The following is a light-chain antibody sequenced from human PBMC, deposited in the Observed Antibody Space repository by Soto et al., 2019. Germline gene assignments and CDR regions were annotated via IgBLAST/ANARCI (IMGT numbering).Light chain of an antibody. CDR1: QGISSY. Sequence: DIQLTQSPSFLSASVGDRVTITCRASQGISSYLAWYQQKPGKAPKLLIYAASTLQSGVPSRFSGSGSGTEFTLTISSLQPEDFATYYCQQLNSYPFFGGGTKVAIK. V-gene: IGKV1-9*01. J-gene: IGKJ4*01. CDR2: AAS. CDR3: QQLNSYPF.